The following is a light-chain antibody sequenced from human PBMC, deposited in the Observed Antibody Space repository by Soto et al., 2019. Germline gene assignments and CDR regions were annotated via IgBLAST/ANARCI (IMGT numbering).Light chain of an antibody. Sequence: DMRMTQSPASLSASVGDTVNIPCRASQTINNRLFNWYQQKPGEAPKLLIYAASSLQPGVPSTFSGSGSGTEFTLTISSLQRDDVATYCCQQSSSTPRTFGGGTKVEIK. CDR2: AAS. CDR1: QTINNRL. CDR3: QQSSSTPRT. J-gene: IGKJ4*01. V-gene: IGKV1-39*01.